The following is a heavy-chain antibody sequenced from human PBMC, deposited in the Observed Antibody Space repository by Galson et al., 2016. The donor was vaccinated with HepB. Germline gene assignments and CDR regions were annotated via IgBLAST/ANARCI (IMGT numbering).Heavy chain of an antibody. CDR3: ARGGAWGVSPGDPFDI. D-gene: IGHD1-26*01. J-gene: IGHJ3*02. V-gene: IGHV3-11*06. Sequence: SLRLSCAASGFTFSDYYMNWIRQSPGKGLEWVSYSSGSSTYTNYADSVKGRFTISRDNAKNSLYLQMNSLRAEDTAVYYCARGGAWGVSPGDPFDIWGQGTLGNVS. CDR1: GFTFSDYY. CDR2: SSGSSTYT.